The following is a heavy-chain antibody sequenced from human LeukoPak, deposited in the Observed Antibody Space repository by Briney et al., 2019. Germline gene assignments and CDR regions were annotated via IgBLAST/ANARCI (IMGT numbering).Heavy chain of an antibody. CDR2: INPNSGGT. CDR1: GYTFTGYY. Sequence: ASVKVSCKASGYTFTGYYMHWVRQAPGQGLEWMGWINPNSGGTNYAQKFQGRVTMTRDTSISTAYMELSRLRSDDTAVYYCARALGSYSSTWGTGYYYFMDVWGKGTTVTISS. J-gene: IGHJ6*03. CDR3: ARALGSYSSTWGTGYYYFMDV. D-gene: IGHD6-13*01. V-gene: IGHV1-2*02.